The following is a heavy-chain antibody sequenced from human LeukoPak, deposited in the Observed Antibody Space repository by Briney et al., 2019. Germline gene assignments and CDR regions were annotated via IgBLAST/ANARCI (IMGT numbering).Heavy chain of an antibody. CDR1: GFTFSSYG. J-gene: IGHJ3*02. CDR3: AKDKSPRVVVIIRLDAFDI. Sequence: GGSLRLSCAASGFTFSSYGMSWVRQAPGKGLEWVSAISGSGGSTYYADSVKGRFTISRDNSKNTLYLQMNSLRAEDTAVYYCAKDKSPRVVVIIRLDAFDIWGQGTMVTVSS. CDR2: ISGSGGST. D-gene: IGHD3-22*01. V-gene: IGHV3-23*01.